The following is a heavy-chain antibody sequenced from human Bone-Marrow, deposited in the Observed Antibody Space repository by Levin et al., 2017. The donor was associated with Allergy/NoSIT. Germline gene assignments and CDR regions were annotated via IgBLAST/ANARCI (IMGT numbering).Heavy chain of an antibody. Sequence: LSLTCAASGFTFSSYAMSWVRQAPGKGLEWVSAISGSGGSTYYADSVKGRFTISRDNSKNTLYLQMNSLRAEDTAVYYCATITINTVTTHYWGQGTLVTVSS. D-gene: IGHD4-17*01. CDR3: ATITINTVTTHY. CDR2: ISGSGGST. J-gene: IGHJ4*02. V-gene: IGHV3-23*01. CDR1: GFTFSSYA.